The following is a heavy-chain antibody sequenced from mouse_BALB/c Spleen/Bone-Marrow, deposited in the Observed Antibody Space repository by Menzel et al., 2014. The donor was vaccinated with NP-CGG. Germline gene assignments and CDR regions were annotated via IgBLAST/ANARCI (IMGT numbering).Heavy chain of an antibody. D-gene: IGHD1-2*01. CDR2: INPESSTI. J-gene: IGHJ2*01. V-gene: IGHV4-1*02. Sequence: EVMLVESGGGLVQPGGSLKLSCTASGFDFSRYWMSWVRQAPGKGLQWIGEINPESSTINYTPSLKDNFIISRDNAKNTLYLQMNKVRSEDTALYYCARLTYYGLSDYWGQGTTLTVSS. CDR3: ARLTYYGLSDY. CDR1: GFDFSRYW.